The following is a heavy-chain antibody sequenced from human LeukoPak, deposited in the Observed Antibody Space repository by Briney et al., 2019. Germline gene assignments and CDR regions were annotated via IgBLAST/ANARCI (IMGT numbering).Heavy chain of an antibody. CDR1: GFTLSDYS. V-gene: IGHV3-30*03. CDR3: ARTEGRLLWFGESVDY. D-gene: IGHD3-10*01. J-gene: IGHJ4*02. Sequence: GGSLRLSCAASGFTLSDYSMNWVRQAPGKGLEWVAVISYDGSNKYYADSVKGRFTISRDNSKNTLYLQMNSLRAEDTAVYYCARTEGRLLWFGESVDYWSQGTLVTVSS. CDR2: ISYDGSNK.